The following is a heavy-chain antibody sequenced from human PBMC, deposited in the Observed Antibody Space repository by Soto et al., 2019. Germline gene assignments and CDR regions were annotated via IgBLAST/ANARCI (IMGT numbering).Heavy chain of an antibody. J-gene: IGHJ6*02. CDR3: AKDLYYDFWSGPRDYYYYYGMDV. Sequence: PGGSLRLSCAASGFTFSSYGMHWVRQAPGKGLEWVAVISYDGSNKYYADSVKGRFTISRDNSKNTLYLQMNSLRAEDTAVYYCAKDLYYDFWSGPRDYYYYYGMDVWGQGTTVTVSS. D-gene: IGHD3-3*01. V-gene: IGHV3-30*18. CDR2: ISYDGSNK. CDR1: GFTFSSYG.